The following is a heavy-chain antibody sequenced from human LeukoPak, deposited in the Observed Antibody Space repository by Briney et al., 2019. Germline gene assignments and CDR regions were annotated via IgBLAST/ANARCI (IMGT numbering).Heavy chain of an antibody. J-gene: IGHJ1*01. D-gene: IGHD2-15*01. CDR1: GFTFSSYA. Sequence: PGGSLRLSCAASGFTFSSYAMSWVRQAPGKGLKWVSAISGSGGSTYYADSVKGRFTISRDNSKNTLYLQMNSLRAEDTAVYYCAKDPVVVAATQYFQHWGQGTLVTVSS. V-gene: IGHV3-23*01. CDR3: AKDPVVVAATQYFQH. CDR2: ISGSGGST.